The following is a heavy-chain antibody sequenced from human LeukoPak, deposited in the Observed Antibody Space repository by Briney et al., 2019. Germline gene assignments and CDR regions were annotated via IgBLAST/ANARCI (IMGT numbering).Heavy chain of an antibody. CDR2: IYPGDSDT. CDR1: GYRFTSYW. D-gene: IGHD3-22*01. Sequence: GESLKISCKGSGYRFTSYWIGWVRRMPGKGLEGRGIIYPGDSDTRYSPSSQGQVTISSDKSISTAYLQWTSLKASDTAMYYCARRTTYYYDSSDHYYFDYWGQGTLVTVSS. V-gene: IGHV5-51*01. CDR3: ARRTTYYYDSSDHYYFDY. J-gene: IGHJ4*02.